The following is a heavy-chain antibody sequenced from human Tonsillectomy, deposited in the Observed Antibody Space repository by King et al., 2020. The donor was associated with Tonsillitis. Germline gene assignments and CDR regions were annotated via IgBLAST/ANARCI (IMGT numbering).Heavy chain of an antibody. D-gene: IGHD3-10*01. CDR3: ARGLITLVRGVLPRSYYYMDV. CDR2: IIPIFDTS. J-gene: IGHJ6*03. CDR1: GGTFSSYS. V-gene: IGHV1-69*01. Sequence: VKLVESGAEMKKPGSSVKVSCKASGGTFSSYSISWVRQAPGQGLEWMGGIIPIFDTSNYAQKFQGRVTITADEPTSTAYMELSGLRSEDTAVYYCARGLITLVRGVLPRSYYYMDVWGKGTTVTVSS.